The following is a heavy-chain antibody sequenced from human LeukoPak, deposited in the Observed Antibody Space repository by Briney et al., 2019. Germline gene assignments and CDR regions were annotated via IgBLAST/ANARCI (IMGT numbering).Heavy chain of an antibody. CDR1: GFTFNTYT. CDR2: ISGSSGII. Sequence: GGSLRLSCAASGFTFNTYTMNWVRQAPGKGLEWVSYISGSSGIIDYADSVRGRFTISRDNAKNSLYLQMNSLRAEDTAVYYCASGPRFGDYWGQGTLVTVSS. D-gene: IGHD3-10*01. J-gene: IGHJ4*02. CDR3: ASGPRFGDY. V-gene: IGHV3-48*01.